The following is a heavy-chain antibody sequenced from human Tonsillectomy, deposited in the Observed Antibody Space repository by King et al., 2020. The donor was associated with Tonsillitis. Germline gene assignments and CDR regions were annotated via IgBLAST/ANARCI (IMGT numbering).Heavy chain of an antibody. D-gene: IGHD3-10*01. Sequence: VQLVESGGGLVQPGGSLRLSCAASGFTFSNYWMHWVRQAPGKGLLWVSRINSDGSSTDYADSVKGRFTISRDNAKNTLHLQMNSLTAEDTAVYYCARETMVRGDPQGYNWFDPWGQGTPVTVSS. CDR2: INSDGSST. V-gene: IGHV3-74*01. CDR3: ARETMVRGDPQGYNWFDP. J-gene: IGHJ5*02. CDR1: GFTFSNYW.